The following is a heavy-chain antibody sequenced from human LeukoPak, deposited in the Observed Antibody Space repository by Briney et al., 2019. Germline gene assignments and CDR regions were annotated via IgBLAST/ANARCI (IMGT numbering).Heavy chain of an antibody. V-gene: IGHV1-8*01. CDR2: MNPNSGNT. J-gene: IGHJ4*02. Sequence: ASVKVSCKASGYTFTTYDLNWVRQATGQGLEWMGWMNPNSGNTGYAQKFQGRVTMTRNISITTAYLELSNLTSEDTAVYYCARRIRGAPTDYWGQGTLVTVSS. CDR1: GYTFTTYD. CDR3: ARRIRGAPTDY. D-gene: IGHD3-10*01.